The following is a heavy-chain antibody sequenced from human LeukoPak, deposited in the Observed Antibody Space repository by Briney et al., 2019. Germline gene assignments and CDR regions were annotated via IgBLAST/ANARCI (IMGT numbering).Heavy chain of an antibody. D-gene: IGHD6-6*01. CDR2: INHSGST. Sequence: SETLSLTCAVYGGSFSGYYWSWIRQPPGKGLEWIGEINHSGSTNYNPSLKSRVTISVDTSKNQFSLKLSSVTAADTAVYYCARERGSSIAARRGYYYMDVWGKGTTVTVSS. V-gene: IGHV4-34*01. J-gene: IGHJ6*03. CDR3: ARERGSSIAARRGYYYMDV. CDR1: GGSFSGYY.